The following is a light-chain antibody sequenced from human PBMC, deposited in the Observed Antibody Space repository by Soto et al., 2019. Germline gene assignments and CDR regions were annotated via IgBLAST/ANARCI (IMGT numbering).Light chain of an antibody. CDR2: DAS. V-gene: IGKV3-11*01. CDR1: QSVNSY. CDR3: QQRSNWPST. J-gene: IGKJ1*01. Sequence: EIVMTQSPATLSLSPGARAPLSCRASQSVNSYLAWYQQKPGQAPRLLIYDASNRATGIPARFSGSGSGTDFTLTISSLEPEDFAVYYCQQRSNWPSTFGQGTKVDIK.